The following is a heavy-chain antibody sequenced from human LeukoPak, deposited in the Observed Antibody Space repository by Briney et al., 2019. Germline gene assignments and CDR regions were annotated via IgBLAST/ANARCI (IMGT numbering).Heavy chain of an antibody. V-gene: IGHV4-59*01. CDR1: GDSISSYY. D-gene: IGHD6-19*01. CDR2: IYYSGST. CDR3: ARGTAVAGT. Sequence: SETLSLTCTDSGDSISSYYWSWIRQPPGKGLEWVGYIYYSGSTNYNPSLKSRVTISIDTSKNQFSLKLSSVTAADTAVYYCARGTAVAGTWGQGTLVTVSS. J-gene: IGHJ5*02.